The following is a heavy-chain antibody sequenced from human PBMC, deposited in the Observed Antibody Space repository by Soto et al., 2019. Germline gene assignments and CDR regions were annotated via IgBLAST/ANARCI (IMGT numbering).Heavy chain of an antibody. D-gene: IGHD3-22*01. CDR1: GFTFSSYA. Sequence: GGSLRLSCAASGFTFSSYAMHWVRQAPGKGLEWVAVISYDGSNKYYADSVKGRFTFSRDNSKNTLYLQMNSLRAEDTAVYYCARDCGKWLLPEYYFDYWGQGTLVTVSS. CDR2: ISYDGSNK. J-gene: IGHJ4*02. V-gene: IGHV3-30-3*01. CDR3: ARDCGKWLLPEYYFDY.